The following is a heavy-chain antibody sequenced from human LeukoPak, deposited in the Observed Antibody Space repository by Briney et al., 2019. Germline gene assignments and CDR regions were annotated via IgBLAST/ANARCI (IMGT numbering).Heavy chain of an antibody. CDR1: RFTFSDYL. CDR2: ISSSSSTI. V-gene: IGHV3-48*01. J-gene: IGHJ4*02. D-gene: IGHD3-22*01. CDR3: ARGAYYYED. Sequence: PGGSLRLSCAASRFTFSDYLIHWVRQAPGKGLEWVSYISSSSSTIYYADSVKGRFTISRDNAKNSLYLQMNSLRAEDTAVYYCARGAYYYEDWGQGTLVTVSS.